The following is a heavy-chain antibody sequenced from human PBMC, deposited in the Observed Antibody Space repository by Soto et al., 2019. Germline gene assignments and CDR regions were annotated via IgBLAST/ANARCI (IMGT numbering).Heavy chain of an antibody. Sequence: PGGSLRLRCAGSGFTLSRYGMHGVRQGPGKGMEWVAVIWYEGSNKYYADSVKGRFTISRDNSKHTLYLQMNSLRAEDTAVYYCARDLGKDYGDHYLMDVWGQGTTVTVSS. CDR1: GFTLSRYG. CDR2: IWYEGSNK. D-gene: IGHD4-17*01. J-gene: IGHJ6*02. CDR3: ARDLGKDYGDHYLMDV. V-gene: IGHV3-33*01.